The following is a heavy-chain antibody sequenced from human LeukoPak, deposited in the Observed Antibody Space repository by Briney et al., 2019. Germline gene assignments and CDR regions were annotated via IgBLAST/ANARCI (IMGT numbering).Heavy chain of an antibody. V-gene: IGHV3-23*01. CDR3: ARCTTGKTFGSLREIKKSREIDY. CDR2: FSGSGGST. D-gene: IGHD1-1*01. CDR1: GFTFSSYA. Sequence: GGSLRLSCAASGFTFSSYALSWVRQAPGKGLEWVSTFSGSGGSTYYADSVKGRFTISRDNSKNTLYLQMNSLRAEDTAVYYCARCTTGKTFGSLREIKKSREIDYWGQGTLVTVSS. J-gene: IGHJ4*02.